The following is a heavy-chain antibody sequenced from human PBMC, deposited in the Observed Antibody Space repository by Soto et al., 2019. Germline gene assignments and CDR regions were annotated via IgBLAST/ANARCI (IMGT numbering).Heavy chain of an antibody. J-gene: IGHJ4*02. CDR2: INHSGST. D-gene: IGHD3-22*01. CDR3: ASSPLMRDSSGPYYFDY. Sequence: LSLTCAVYGGSFSGYYWSWIRQPPGKGLEWIGEINHSGSTNYNPSLKSRVTISVDTSKNQFSLKLSSVTAADTAVYYCASSPLMRDSSGPYYFDYWGQGTLVTVSS. V-gene: IGHV4-34*01. CDR1: GGSFSGYY.